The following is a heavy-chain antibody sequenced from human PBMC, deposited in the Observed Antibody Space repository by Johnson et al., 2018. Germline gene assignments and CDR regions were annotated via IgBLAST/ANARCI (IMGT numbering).Heavy chain of an antibody. CDR2: ISYDGSNK. CDR1: GFTFSSYA. CDR3: ARDQRLGGRYYYYYYMDV. V-gene: IGHV3-30-3*01. J-gene: IGHJ6*03. Sequence: QVQLVESGGGVVQPGRSLRLSCAASGFTFSSYAMHWVRQAPGKGLEWVAVISYDGSNKYYADSVKGRFTISRDNSKNTLYLQMNSLRAEDTAVYYCARDQRLGGRYYYYYYMDVWGKGTTVTVSS. D-gene: IGHD3-16*01.